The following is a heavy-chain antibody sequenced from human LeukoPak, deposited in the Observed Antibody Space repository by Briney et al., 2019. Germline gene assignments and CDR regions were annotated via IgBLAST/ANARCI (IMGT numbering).Heavy chain of an antibody. V-gene: IGHV1-24*01. Sequence: GASVKVSCKVSGYTLTELSMHWVRQAPGKGLEWMGGFDPEDGETIYAQKFQGRVTMTEDTSTDTAYMELSSLRSEDTAVYYCARGPLRTSRVRNWFDPWGQGTLVTVSS. CDR2: FDPEDGET. CDR1: GYTLTELS. D-gene: IGHD2-2*01. J-gene: IGHJ5*02. CDR3: ARGPLRTSRVRNWFDP.